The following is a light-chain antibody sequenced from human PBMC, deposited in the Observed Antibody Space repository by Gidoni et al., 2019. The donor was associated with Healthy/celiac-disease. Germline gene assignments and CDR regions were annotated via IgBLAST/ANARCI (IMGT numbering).Light chain of an antibody. V-gene: IGKV1-5*03. CDR1: QSISSW. Sequence: DIQMTQSPSTLSASVVDRVTITCRASQSISSWLAWYQQKPGKAPKLLIYKASSLESVVPSRFSGSGSGTEFTLTISSLQPDDFATSYCQQYNSYPWTFGQGTKVEIK. CDR3: QQYNSYPWT. CDR2: KAS. J-gene: IGKJ1*01.